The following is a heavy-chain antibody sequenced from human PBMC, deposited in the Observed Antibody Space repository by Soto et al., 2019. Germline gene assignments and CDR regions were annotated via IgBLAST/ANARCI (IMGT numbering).Heavy chain of an antibody. CDR2: IYSGGST. J-gene: IGHJ4*02. CDR3: ARDLTIFGVATAFDY. Sequence: EVQLVETGGGLIQPGGSLRLSCAASGFTVSSNYMNWVRQAPGKGLEWVSVIYSGGSTYYADSLKGGFTISRDNSKNTVYLQMSSLRAEDTVVYYCARDLTIFGVATAFDYWGQGTLVTVSS. CDR1: GFTVSSNY. V-gene: IGHV3-53*02. D-gene: IGHD3-3*01.